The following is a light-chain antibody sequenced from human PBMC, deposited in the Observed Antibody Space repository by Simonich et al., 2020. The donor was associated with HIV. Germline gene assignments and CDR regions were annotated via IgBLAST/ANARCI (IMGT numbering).Light chain of an antibody. J-gene: IGKJ4*01. V-gene: IGKV2-28*01. Sequence: DIVMTQSPLSLPVTPGEPASLSCRTSQSLLHSNGYNYLDWYLQKPGPSPQLLIYLGANRASGVPDRFSGSGSGTDFTLKISRVEAEDVGVYYCMQALQTPATFGGGTKVEIK. CDR3: MQALQTPAT. CDR1: QSLLHSNGYNY. CDR2: LGA.